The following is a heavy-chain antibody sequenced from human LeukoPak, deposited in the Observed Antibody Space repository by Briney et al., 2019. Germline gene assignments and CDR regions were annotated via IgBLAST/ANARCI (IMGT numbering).Heavy chain of an antibody. CDR3: ARDKTGYPFHFDY. D-gene: IGHD1-1*01. V-gene: IGHV3-21*01. Sequence: GGSLRLSCAASGFTFSSYSMNWVRQAPGKGLEWVSSISSSSSYIYYADSAKGRFTISRDNAKNSLYLQMNSLRAEDTAVYYCARDKTGYPFHFDYWGQGTLVTVSP. CDR2: ISSSSSYI. CDR1: GFTFSSYS. J-gene: IGHJ4*02.